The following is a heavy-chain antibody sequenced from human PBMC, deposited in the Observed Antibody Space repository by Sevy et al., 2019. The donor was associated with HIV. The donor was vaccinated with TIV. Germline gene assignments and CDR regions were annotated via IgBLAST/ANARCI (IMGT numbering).Heavy chain of an antibody. J-gene: IGHJ2*01. CDR2: IYTSGST. V-gene: IGHV4-4*07. CDR3: ARGHPVYCSGGSCYSDWYLDL. CDR1: GGSISSYY. Sequence: SETLSLTCTVSGGSISSYYWSWIRQPAGKGLEWIGRIYTSGSTNYNPSLKSRVTMSVDTSKNQFSLKVSSVTAADTAVYYCARGHPVYCSGGSCYSDWYLDLWGRGTLVTVSS. D-gene: IGHD2-15*01.